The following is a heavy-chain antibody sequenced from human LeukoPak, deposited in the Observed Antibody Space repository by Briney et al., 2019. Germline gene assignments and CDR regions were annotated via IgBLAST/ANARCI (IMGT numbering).Heavy chain of an antibody. CDR1: GFTFTSYA. Sequence: GGSLRLSCAASGFTFTSYAMSWVRQAPGKGLEWVSSISGSGASTYYADSVKGRFTISRDNSRNTLYLQMNSLRAEDTAVYYCARDRYCSGGSCPNGAHWGQGTLVTVSS. J-gene: IGHJ4*02. CDR3: ARDRYCSGGSCPNGAH. V-gene: IGHV3-23*01. D-gene: IGHD2-15*01. CDR2: ISGSGAST.